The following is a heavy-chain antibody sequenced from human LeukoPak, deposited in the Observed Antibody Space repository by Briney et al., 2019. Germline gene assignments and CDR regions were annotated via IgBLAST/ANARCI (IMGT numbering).Heavy chain of an antibody. CDR2: IKQDGSEK. CDR3: ARDRRSGWYSYAFDI. Sequence: GGSLRLSCAASGFTFSSYWMSWVRQAPGKGLEWVANIKQDGSEKYYVDSVKGRFTISRDNAKNSLYLQMNSLRAEDTAVYYCARDRRSGWYSYAFDIWGQGTVVTVSS. V-gene: IGHV3-7*01. CDR1: GFTFSSYW. J-gene: IGHJ3*02. D-gene: IGHD6-19*01.